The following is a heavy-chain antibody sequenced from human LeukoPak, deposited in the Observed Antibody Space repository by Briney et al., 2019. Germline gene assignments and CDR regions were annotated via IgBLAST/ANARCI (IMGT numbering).Heavy chain of an antibody. D-gene: IGHD3-3*01. CDR2: INHSGST. CDR3: ARDFRGGYDFWSGYYTPYYFDY. V-gene: IGHV4-34*01. CDR1: GGSSSGYY. Sequence: SETLSLTCAVYGGSSSGYYWSWIRQPPGKGLEWIGEINHSGSTNYNPSLKSRVTISVDTSKNQFSLKLSSVTAADTAVYYCARDFRGGYDFWSGYYTPYYFDYWGQGTLVTVSP. J-gene: IGHJ4*02.